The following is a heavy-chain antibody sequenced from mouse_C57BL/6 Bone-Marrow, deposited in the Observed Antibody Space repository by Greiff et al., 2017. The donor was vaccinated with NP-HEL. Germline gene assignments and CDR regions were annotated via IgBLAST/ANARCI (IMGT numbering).Heavy chain of an antibody. CDR1: GFTFTDYY. CDR3: ARYYAYYFDY. V-gene: IGHV7-3*01. Sequence: EVKLVESGGGLVQPGGSLSLSCAASGFTFTDYYMSWVRQPPGKALEWLGFIRNKANGYTTEYSASVKGRFTISRDNSQSILYLQMNALRAEDSATYYCARYYAYYFDYWGQGTTLTVSS. D-gene: IGHD1-1*01. CDR2: IRNKANGYTT. J-gene: IGHJ2*01.